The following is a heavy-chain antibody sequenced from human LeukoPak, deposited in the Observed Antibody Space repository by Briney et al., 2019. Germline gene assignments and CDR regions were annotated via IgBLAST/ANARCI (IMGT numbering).Heavy chain of an antibody. V-gene: IGHV3-23*01. Sequence: GGSLRLSCAASGFTFSSYGMSWVRQAPGKGLEWVSAISGSGGSTYYADSVKGRFTISRDNSRNTLYLQMNSLRAEDTAVYNCAKDYSSGWDYFDYWGQGNLVTGSS. D-gene: IGHD6-19*01. CDR2: ISGSGGST. CDR3: AKDYSSGWDYFDY. CDR1: GFTFSSYG. J-gene: IGHJ4*02.